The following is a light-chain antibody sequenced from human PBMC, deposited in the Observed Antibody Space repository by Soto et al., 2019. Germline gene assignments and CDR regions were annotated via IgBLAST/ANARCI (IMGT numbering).Light chain of an antibody. CDR2: DAS. V-gene: IGKV3-11*01. Sequence: EIVLTQSPATLSLSPGEIATLSCRASQSVSSYLAWYQQKPGQAPRLLIYDASNRATGIPARFSGSGSGTDFTLTISSLEPEDFAVYYCQQRSNWPLTFGPGTRLEIK. CDR3: QQRSNWPLT. CDR1: QSVSSY. J-gene: IGKJ5*01.